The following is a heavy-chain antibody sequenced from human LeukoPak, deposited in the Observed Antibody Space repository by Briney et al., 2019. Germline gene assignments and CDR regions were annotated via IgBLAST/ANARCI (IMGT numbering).Heavy chain of an antibody. CDR2: INWNGGST. CDR1: GFTFDDYG. V-gene: IGHV3-20*04. CDR3: ARDEDYVWGSYWRAGYFDY. D-gene: IGHD3-16*01. J-gene: IGHJ4*02. Sequence: PRRSLRLSCAASGFTFDDYGMSWVRQAPGKRREWVSGINWNGGSTGYADSVKGRFTFSRDNAKNSLYLHMNSLRAEDPALYYCARDEDYVWGSYWRAGYFDYWGQGTLVTVSS.